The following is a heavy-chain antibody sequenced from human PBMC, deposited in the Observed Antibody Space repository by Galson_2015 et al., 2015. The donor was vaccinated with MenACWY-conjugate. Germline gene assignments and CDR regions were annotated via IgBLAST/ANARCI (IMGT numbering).Heavy chain of an antibody. CDR2: IHGANGNT. J-gene: IGHJ4*02. Sequence: SVKVSCKASGYTFTSYTMHWVRQAPGQRLEWMGWIHGANGNTEYSPKFQDRVTITSDTSASAAYMDVSRLRYDDTAIYYCARGYSSGWYGGRFDLWGQGTLATVS. CDR3: ARGYSSGWYGGRFDL. CDR1: GYTFTSYT. D-gene: IGHD6-19*01. V-gene: IGHV1-3*01.